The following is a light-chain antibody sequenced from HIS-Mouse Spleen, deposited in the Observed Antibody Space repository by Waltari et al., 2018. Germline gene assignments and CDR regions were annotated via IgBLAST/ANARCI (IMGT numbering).Light chain of an antibody. J-gene: IGLJ2*01. CDR2: DVS. Sequence: QSALTQPASVSGSPGPSITLSCTGTSSDVGRYNYFSWYQQHPGKAPKLMIYDVSNRPSGVSNRFSGSKSGNTASLTISGLQAEDEADYYCSSYTSSSFNVVFGGGTKLTVL. CDR3: SSYTSSSFNVV. V-gene: IGLV2-14*03. CDR1: SSDVGRYNY.